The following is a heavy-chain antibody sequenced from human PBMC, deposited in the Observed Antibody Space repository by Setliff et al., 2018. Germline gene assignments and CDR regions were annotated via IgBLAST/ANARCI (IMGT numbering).Heavy chain of an antibody. CDR2: INPSSGRT. D-gene: IGHD3-22*01. V-gene: IGHV1-46*01. CDR1: GYTFTSHY. J-gene: IGHJ3*02. Sequence: ASVKVSCKASGYTFTSHYMHWVRQAPGLGLEWMGTINPSSGRTSYAQKFQGRVTMTRDTSTSTVYVDMSSLRSEDTAVYYCASDVFPYHYEGAFDIWGQGTMVTVSS. CDR3: ASDVFPYHYEGAFDI.